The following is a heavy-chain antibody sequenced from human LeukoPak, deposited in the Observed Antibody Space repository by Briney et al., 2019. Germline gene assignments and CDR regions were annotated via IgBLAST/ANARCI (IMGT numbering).Heavy chain of an antibody. Sequence: VASVKVSCKASGYTFTSYYMHWVRQAPGQGLEWMAIINPSGGSTSYAQKFQGRVTMTRDTSTSTVYMELSSLRSEDTAVYYCARDSRPSYDSSGYYYPGDYWGQGTLVTVSS. D-gene: IGHD3-22*01. CDR2: INPSGGST. V-gene: IGHV1-46*01. CDR3: ARDSRPSYDSSGYYYPGDY. CDR1: GYTFTSYY. J-gene: IGHJ4*02.